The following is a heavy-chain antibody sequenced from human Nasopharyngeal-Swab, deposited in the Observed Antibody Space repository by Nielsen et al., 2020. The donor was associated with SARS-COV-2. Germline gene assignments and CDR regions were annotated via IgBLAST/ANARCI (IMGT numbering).Heavy chain of an antibody. CDR2: VSGNIGTT. D-gene: IGHD1-26*01. V-gene: IGHV1-18*01. J-gene: IGHJ4*02. CDR1: GYTFTSYG. Sequence: ASVQVSCKASGYTFTSYGISWVRQAPGQGLEWMGWVSGNIGTTNYAQNLQGRVTMTTDTSTSTAYMELRNLRSDDTAVYYCARGSTLIDYWGQETLVTVSS. CDR3: ARGSTLIDY.